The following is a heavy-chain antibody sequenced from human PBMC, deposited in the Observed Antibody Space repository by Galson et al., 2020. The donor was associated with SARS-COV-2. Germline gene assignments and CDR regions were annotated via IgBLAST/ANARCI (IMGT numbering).Heavy chain of an antibody. D-gene: IGHD3-10*01. V-gene: IGHV3-11*01. J-gene: IGHJ6*02. CDR3: ARDTTMVRGVQDTYYYYGMDV. CDR1: GFTFSDYY. CDR2: ISSSGSTI. Sequence: GESLKISCAASGFTFSDYYMSWIRQAPGKGLEWVSYISSSGSTIYYADSVKGRFTISRDNAKNSLYLQMNSLRAEDTAVYYCARDTTMVRGVQDTYYYYGMDVWGQGTTVTVSS.